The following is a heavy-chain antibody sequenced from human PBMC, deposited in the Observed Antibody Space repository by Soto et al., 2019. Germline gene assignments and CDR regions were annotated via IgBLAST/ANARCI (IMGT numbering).Heavy chain of an antibody. Sequence: QVQLVQSGAEVKKPGASVKVSCKASGYTFTSYGISWVRQAPGQGLEWMGWISAYNGNTNYAQKLQGRVTMTTDTSTNTAYMELRSLRSDDTAVYYCARDLRVYSSSSRSCLLVGYWCQGTLVTVSS. CDR1: GYTFTSYG. V-gene: IGHV1-18*01. CDR2: ISAYNGNT. CDR3: ARDLRVYSSSSRSCLLVGY. D-gene: IGHD6-6*01. J-gene: IGHJ4*02.